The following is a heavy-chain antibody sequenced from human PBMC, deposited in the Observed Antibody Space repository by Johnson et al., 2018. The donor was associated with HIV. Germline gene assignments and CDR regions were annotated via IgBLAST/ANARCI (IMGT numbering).Heavy chain of an antibody. V-gene: IGHV3-20*04. J-gene: IGHJ3*02. CDR3: ARVTKYYFDSSVDAFDI. CDR2: INWNGGST. CDR1: GFTFDDYG. D-gene: IGHD3-22*01. Sequence: VQLVESGGGVVRPGGSLRLSCAASGFTFDDYGMSWVRQAPGKGLEWVSGINWNGGSTGYADSVKGRFTISRDSAKNSLYLQMNSLRAEDTAVYFCARVTKYYFDSSVDAFDIWGQGTVVTISS.